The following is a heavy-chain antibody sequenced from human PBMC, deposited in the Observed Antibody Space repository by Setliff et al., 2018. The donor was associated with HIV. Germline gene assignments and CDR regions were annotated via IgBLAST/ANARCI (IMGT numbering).Heavy chain of an antibody. CDR1: GYSISSGYY. D-gene: IGHD3-10*01. J-gene: IGHJ4*02. V-gene: IGHV4-38-2*01. Sequence: PSETLSLTCAVSGYSISSGYYWGWIRQPPGKGLEWIGIIFHSGSTYYNPSLKSRVTISVDTSKNQFSLKLSSVTAADTAVYYCARQGDWVVRAPMANDFWGQGTLVTVSS. CDR2: IFHSGST. CDR3: ARQGDWVVRAPMANDF.